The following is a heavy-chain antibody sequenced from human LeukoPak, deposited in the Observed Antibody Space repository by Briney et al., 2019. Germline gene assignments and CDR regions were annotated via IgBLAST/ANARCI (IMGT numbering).Heavy chain of an antibody. CDR3: AKSGGYGLIDY. J-gene: IGHJ4*02. V-gene: IGHV4-61*02. Sequence: TPSETLSLTCTVSGGSISSGSYYWSWIRQPAGKGLEWIGRIYTSGSTNYNPSLKSRVTISVDTSKNQFSLKLSSVTAADTAVYYCAKSGGYGLIDYWGQGTLVTVSS. CDR1: GGSISSGSYY. D-gene: IGHD1-26*01. CDR2: IYTSGST.